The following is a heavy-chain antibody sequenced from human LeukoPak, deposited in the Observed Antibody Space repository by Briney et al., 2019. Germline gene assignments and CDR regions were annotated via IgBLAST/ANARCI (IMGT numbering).Heavy chain of an antibody. CDR3: ARVGGQLERFFDY. Sequence: SETLSLTCAVYGGSFSGYYWSWIRQPPGKGLEWIGEINHSGSTNYNPSLKSRVTMSVDTSKNQFSLKLSSVTAADTAVYYCARVGGQLERFFDYWGQGTLVTVSS. CDR1: GGSFSGYY. J-gene: IGHJ4*02. D-gene: IGHD1-1*01. V-gene: IGHV4-34*01. CDR2: INHSGST.